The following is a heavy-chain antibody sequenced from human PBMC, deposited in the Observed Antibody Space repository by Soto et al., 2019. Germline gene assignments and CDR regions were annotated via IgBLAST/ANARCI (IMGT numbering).Heavy chain of an antibody. CDR1: GYSFTSYW. CDR2: VHPGDSHV. V-gene: IGHV5-51*03. D-gene: IGHD3-10*01. J-gene: IGHJ4*02. Sequence: GESLKISCNGLGYSFTSYWIGWVRQVPGKGLEWVGIVHPGDSHVTYTPAFEGQVTISADKSTSTAYLEWSSLKASDSAMYYCASETEPSDWGRGTLVTVSS. CDR3: ASETEPSD.